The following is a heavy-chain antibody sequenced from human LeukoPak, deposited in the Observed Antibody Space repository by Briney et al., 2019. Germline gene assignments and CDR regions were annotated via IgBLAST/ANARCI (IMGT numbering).Heavy chain of an antibody. CDR3: ARDRYGDYDFDY. CDR2: IYYSGST. J-gene: IGHJ4*02. Sequence: SDTLSLTCTVSGGSISRYYWSWIRQPPGKGLEWIGYIYYSGSTNYNPSLKSRVTISVDTSKNQFSLKLSSVTAADTAVYYCARDRYGDYDFDYWGQGTLVTVSS. D-gene: IGHD4-17*01. CDR1: GGSISRYY. V-gene: IGHV4-59*01.